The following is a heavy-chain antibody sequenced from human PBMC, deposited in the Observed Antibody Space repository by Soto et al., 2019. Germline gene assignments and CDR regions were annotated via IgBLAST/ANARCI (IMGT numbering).Heavy chain of an antibody. Sequence: RXSVKVSCKASVGTFSSYAISWVRQAPGQGLEWMGGIIPIFGTANYAQKFQGRVTITADESTSTAYMELSSLRSEDTAVYYCARALREQAYCGGDCYSGLYYYYGMDVWGQGTTVTVSS. V-gene: IGHV1-69*13. CDR2: IIPIFGTA. CDR1: VGTFSSYA. D-gene: IGHD2-21*02. J-gene: IGHJ6*02. CDR3: ARALREQAYCGGDCYSGLYYYYGMDV.